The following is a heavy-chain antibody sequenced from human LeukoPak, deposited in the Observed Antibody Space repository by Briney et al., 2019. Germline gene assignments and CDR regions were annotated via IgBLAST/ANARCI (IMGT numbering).Heavy chain of an antibody. Sequence: SETLSLTCTVSGGSISSSSYYWGWIRQPPGKGLEWIGSIYYSGSTYYNPSLKSRVTISLDTSKNQFSLKLTSVTAADTAVYYCAVMVRGVFNYWGQGTLVTVSS. J-gene: IGHJ4*02. D-gene: IGHD3-10*01. V-gene: IGHV4-39*07. CDR3: AVMVRGVFNY. CDR1: GGSISSSSYY. CDR2: IYYSGST.